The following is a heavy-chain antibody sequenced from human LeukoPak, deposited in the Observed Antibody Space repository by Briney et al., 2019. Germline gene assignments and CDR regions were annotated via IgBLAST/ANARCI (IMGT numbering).Heavy chain of an antibody. CDR2: IIPILGIA. CDR3: ARDWGTVAMVRGASKYSMDV. CDR1: GGTFSSYA. J-gene: IGHJ6*02. V-gene: IGHV1-69*04. Sequence: SVKVSCKASGGTFSSYAISWVRQAPGQGLEWMGRIIPILGIANYAQRFQGRVTITADKSTSTAYMELSSLRSEDTAVYYCARDWGTVAMVRGASKYSMDVWGQGTTVTVSS. D-gene: IGHD3-10*01.